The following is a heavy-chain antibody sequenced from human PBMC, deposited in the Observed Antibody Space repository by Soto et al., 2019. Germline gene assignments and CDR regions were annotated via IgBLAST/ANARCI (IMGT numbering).Heavy chain of an antibody. CDR2: IYSGGST. CDR3: ARDQDYYGTRGLDY. V-gene: IGHV3-66*01. D-gene: IGHD3-10*01. CDR1: GFTVSSNY. Sequence: GGSLRLSCAASGFTVSSNYMSWVRQAPGKGLEWVSVIYSGGSTYYADSVKGRFTISRDNSKNTLYLQMNSLRAEDTAVYYCARDQDYYGTRGLDYWGQGTLVTVSS. J-gene: IGHJ4*02.